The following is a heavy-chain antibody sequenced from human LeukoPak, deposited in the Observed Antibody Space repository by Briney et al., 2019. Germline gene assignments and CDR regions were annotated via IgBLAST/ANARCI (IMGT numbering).Heavy chain of an antibody. V-gene: IGHV4-59*08. J-gene: IGHJ4*02. D-gene: IGHD6-19*01. CDR3: ARYSSSGLNY. Sequence: SETLSLTCTVPGGSIRSYYWSWIRQPPGKGPEWIGSVYYSGSTYYSPSLRSRVTISVDTSNNQFSLNLSSVTAADTAVYYCARYSSSGLNYWGQGTLVTVSS. CDR2: VYYSGST. CDR1: GGSIRSYY.